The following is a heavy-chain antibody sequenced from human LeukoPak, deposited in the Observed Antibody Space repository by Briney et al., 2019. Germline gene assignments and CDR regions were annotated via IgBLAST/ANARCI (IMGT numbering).Heavy chain of an antibody. Sequence: GGSLRLSCAASGFTFSDNYMSWIRQAPGKGLEWVSYISSSGNTTYNADSVKGRFSITRDNAKNSLYLQMNSLRAEDTAVYYCAVLTYQLLDYYFDYWGQGTLVTVSS. CDR1: GFTFSDNY. D-gene: IGHD2-2*01. CDR2: ISSSGNTT. J-gene: IGHJ4*02. CDR3: AVLTYQLLDYYFDY. V-gene: IGHV3-11*04.